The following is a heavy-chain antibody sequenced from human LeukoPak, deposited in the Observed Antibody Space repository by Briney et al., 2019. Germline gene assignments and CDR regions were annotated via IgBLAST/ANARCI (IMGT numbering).Heavy chain of an antibody. D-gene: IGHD4/OR15-4a*01. V-gene: IGHV4-4*07. CDR2: INPSGST. Sequence: SETLSLTCTVSGGSISSYSWSWIRLPAGKGLEWIGRINPSGSTNYNPSLKSRVTMSLDTSKNQFSLKLNSVTAADTAVYYCARQQLKTMASFHYWGQGTLVTVSS. CDR1: GGSISSYS. J-gene: IGHJ4*02. CDR3: ARQQLKTMASFHY.